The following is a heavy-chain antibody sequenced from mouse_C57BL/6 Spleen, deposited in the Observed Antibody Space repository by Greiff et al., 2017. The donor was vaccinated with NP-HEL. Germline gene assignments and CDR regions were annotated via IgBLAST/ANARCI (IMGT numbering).Heavy chain of an antibody. V-gene: IGHV1-26*01. CDR3: GGNYYGSSYEGFAY. J-gene: IGHJ3*01. CDR1: GYTFTDYY. CDR2: INPNNGGT. D-gene: IGHD1-1*01. Sequence: EVQLVESGPELVKPGASVKISCKASGYTFTDYYMNWVKQSHGKSLEWIGDINPNNGGTSYNQKFKGKATLTVDKSSSTAYMELRSLTSEDSAVYYCGGNYYGSSYEGFAYWGQGTLVTVSA.